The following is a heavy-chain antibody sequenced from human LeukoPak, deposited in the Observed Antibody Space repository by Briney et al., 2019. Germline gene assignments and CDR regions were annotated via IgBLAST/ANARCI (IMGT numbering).Heavy chain of an antibody. Sequence: WGSLSLSCAASGFTFSSYFMHWVRQAPGKGLVWVSRINGDGMSTVYADSVMGRFTISRDNAKNTLYLEMNSLRAEDTAVYYCAREQYGPDYWGQGTLVTVSS. CDR2: INGDGMST. V-gene: IGHV3-74*03. D-gene: IGHD4-11*01. J-gene: IGHJ4*02. CDR1: GFTFSSYF. CDR3: AREQYGPDY.